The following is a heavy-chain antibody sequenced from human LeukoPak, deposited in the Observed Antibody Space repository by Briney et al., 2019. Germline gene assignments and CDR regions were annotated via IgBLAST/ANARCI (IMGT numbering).Heavy chain of an antibody. CDR2: ISGSGGST. CDR3: AIDKGYYYYYYMDV. V-gene: IGHV3-23*01. Sequence: PGGSLRLSCAASGFTFSSYAMSWVRQAPGKGLEWVSAISGSGGSTYYADSVKGRFTISRDNSKNTLYLQMNSLRAEDTAVYYCAIDKGYYYYYYMDVWGKGTTVTVS. J-gene: IGHJ6*03. CDR1: GFTFSSYA.